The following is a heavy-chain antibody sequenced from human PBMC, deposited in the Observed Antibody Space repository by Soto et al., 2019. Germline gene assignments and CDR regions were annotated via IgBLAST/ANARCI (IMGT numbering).Heavy chain of an antibody. J-gene: IGHJ5*02. V-gene: IGHV1-18*01. CDR3: ARTIVAVPAALNWFDP. D-gene: IGHD2-2*01. CDR2: IRPYNGNT. CDR1: GYTFTSYG. Sequence: QVQLVQSGAELKKPGASVKVSCKSSGYTFTSYGISWVRQAPGQRLEWMGWIRPYNGNTNYAQKFQGKVTMTTDTSTNTAYMELRSLRSDDTAVYYCARTIVAVPAALNWFDPWGQGTLVSVSS.